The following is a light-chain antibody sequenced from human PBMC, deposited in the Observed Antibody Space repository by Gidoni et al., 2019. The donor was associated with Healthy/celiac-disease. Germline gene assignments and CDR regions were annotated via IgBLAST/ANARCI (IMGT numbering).Light chain of an antibody. J-gene: IGKJ4*01. CDR3: QQYNNWPPLT. CDR1: QSVSSN. V-gene: IGKV3-15*01. Sequence: ELVMPSSPATLSVSPGERATLSCRASQSVSSNLAWYQQKPGQAPRLLIYGASTRATGIPARFSGSGSGTEFTLTISSLQSEDFAVYYCQQYNNWPPLTFGGGTKVEIK. CDR2: GAS.